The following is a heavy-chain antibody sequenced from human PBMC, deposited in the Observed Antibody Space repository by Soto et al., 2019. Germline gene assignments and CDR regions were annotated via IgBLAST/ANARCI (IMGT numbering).Heavy chain of an antibody. Sequence: QVQLVQSGAEVKKPGSSVKVSCKASGGTFSSYTISWVRQAPGQGLEWMGRIIPILGIANYAQKFQGRVTITAAKSTSTAYMELSSLRSEDTAVYYCARVLKAFSSATNYYYYYYMDVWGKGTTVTVSS. CDR2: IIPILGIA. J-gene: IGHJ6*03. CDR3: ARVLKAFSSATNYYYYYYMDV. CDR1: GGTFSSYT. D-gene: IGHD2-15*01. V-gene: IGHV1-69*02.